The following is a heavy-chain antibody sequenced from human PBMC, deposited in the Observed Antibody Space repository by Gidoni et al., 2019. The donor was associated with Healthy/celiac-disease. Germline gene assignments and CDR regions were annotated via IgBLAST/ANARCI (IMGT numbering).Heavy chain of an antibody. V-gene: IGHV3-74*01. D-gene: IGHD4-17*01. Sequence: EVQLVASGGGLVQPGGSLRLSCAASGFTFSSYWMHWVRQGPGKGLVWVSRINSDGSSTSYADSVKGRFTIARDNAKNTLYLQMNSLRAEDTAVYYCARVDGDYAFFDYWGQGTLVTVSS. CDR3: ARVDGDYAFFDY. CDR1: GFTFSSYW. J-gene: IGHJ4*02. CDR2: INSDGSST.